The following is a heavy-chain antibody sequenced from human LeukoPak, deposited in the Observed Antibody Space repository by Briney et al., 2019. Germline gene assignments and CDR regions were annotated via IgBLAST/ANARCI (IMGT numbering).Heavy chain of an antibody. D-gene: IGHD6-19*01. J-gene: IGHJ5*02. V-gene: IGHV3-7*01. CDR2: IKQDGSEK. CDR3: AREGEYSSGWYGNWFDP. Sequence: GGSLRLSCAASGFTFSSNWMSWVRQAPGKGLEWVANIKQDGSEKYYVDSVKGRFTISRDNAKNSLYLQMNSLRAEDTAVYYCAREGEYSSGWYGNWFDPWGQGTLVTVSS. CDR1: GFTFSSNW.